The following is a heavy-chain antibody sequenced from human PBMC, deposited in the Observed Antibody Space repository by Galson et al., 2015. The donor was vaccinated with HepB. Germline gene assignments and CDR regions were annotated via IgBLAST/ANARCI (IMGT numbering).Heavy chain of an antibody. Sequence: SLRLSCAASGFSFTRHAMTWVRQAPGKGLEWVSSITSSGGKNYYKDSVKGRFTVSRDNSKNTLLLQVNSLRAEDTAMYFCAKDGIMVANNPYHFHYWGQGTLVTVSS. J-gene: IGHJ4*02. CDR1: GFSFTRHA. CDR2: ITSSGGKN. V-gene: IGHV3-23*01. CDR3: AKDGIMVANNPYHFHY. D-gene: IGHD2-15*01.